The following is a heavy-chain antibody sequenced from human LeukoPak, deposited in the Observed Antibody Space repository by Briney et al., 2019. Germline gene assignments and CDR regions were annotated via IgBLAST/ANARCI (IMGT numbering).Heavy chain of an antibody. CDR3: AKVVASGYCSGGSCYSSLDY. V-gene: IGHV3-23*01. J-gene: IGHJ4*02. CDR2: ITTSDGNT. Sequence: GGSLRLSCAASGFTFSSYTMSWVRQAPGKGLEWVSTITTSDGNTYYADSVKGRFTISRDNSKNTLYLQMNSLRAEDTAVYYCAKVVASGYCSGGSCYSSLDYWGQGTLVTVSS. D-gene: IGHD2-15*01. CDR1: GFTFSSYT.